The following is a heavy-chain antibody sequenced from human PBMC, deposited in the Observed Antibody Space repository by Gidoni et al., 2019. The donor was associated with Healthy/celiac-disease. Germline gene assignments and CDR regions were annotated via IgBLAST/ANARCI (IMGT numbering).Heavy chain of an antibody. CDR1: GFTFSSYD. J-gene: IGHJ6*03. V-gene: IGHV3-13*01. CDR3: ARAGIAAQDYYYYYMDV. D-gene: IGHD6-13*01. Sequence: EVQLVESGGGLVQPGGSLSLSCAAPGFTFSSYDMHWVRQATGKGLEWVSAIGTAGDTYYPGSVKGRFTISRENAKNSLYLQMNSLRAGDTAVYYCARAGIAAQDYYYYYMDVWGKGTTVTVSS. CDR2: IGTAGDT.